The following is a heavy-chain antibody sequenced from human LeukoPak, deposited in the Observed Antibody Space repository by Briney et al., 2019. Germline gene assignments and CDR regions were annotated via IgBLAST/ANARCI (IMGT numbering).Heavy chain of an antibody. CDR1: GFTFSSSA. D-gene: IGHD3-16*01. V-gene: IGHV3-30*04. CDR2: ISYDGSNK. CDR3: AREKSRLRK. J-gene: IGHJ4*02. Sequence: GGSLRLSCAASGFTFSSSAMSWVRQAPGKGLEWVAVISYDGSNKYYADSVKGRFTTSRDNSKNTLYLQMNSLRAEDTAVYYCAREKSRLRKWGQGTLVTVSS.